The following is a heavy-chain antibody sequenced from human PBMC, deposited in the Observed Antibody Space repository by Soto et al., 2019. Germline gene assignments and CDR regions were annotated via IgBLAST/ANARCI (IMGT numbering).Heavy chain of an antibody. Sequence: GGSLIFSCSASGFTFSSFGMHWVRQSPGKGLEGVALIWHDGTFTHYADPGKGRFTISRNNSKNMLYLQMNSLRDDDTAVYYCARDRHFRGGPDDIWGQGTMVTVSS. D-gene: IGHD3-3*02. J-gene: IGHJ3*02. CDR3: ARDRHFRGGPDDI. V-gene: IGHV3-33*01. CDR1: GFTFSSFG. CDR2: IWHDGTFT.